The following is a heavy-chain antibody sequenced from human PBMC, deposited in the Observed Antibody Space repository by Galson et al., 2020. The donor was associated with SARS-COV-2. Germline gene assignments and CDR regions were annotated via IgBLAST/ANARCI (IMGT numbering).Heavy chain of an antibody. D-gene: IGHD1-7*01. CDR2: TLYSRTT. J-gene: IGHJ4*02. CDR3: ARLFNTGTYGGGQLDH. Sequence: SATLSLTCTVSGGSIISSRYYWGWIRQPPGKGLEWIGSTLYSRTTYYNPSLKSRVTVAVDTSKNQFSLKLSSVTAADTSIYYCARLFNTGTYGGGQLDHWGQGALVTVSS. CDR1: GGSIISSRYY. V-gene: IGHV4-39*01.